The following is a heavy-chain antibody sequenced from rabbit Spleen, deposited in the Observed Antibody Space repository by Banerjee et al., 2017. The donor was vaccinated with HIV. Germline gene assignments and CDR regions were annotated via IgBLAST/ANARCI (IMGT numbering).Heavy chain of an antibody. CDR1: GFSFSSNYW. CDR3: ARDTGSSFSTYGMDL. Sequence: EESGGDLVKPEGSLTLTCTASGFSFSSNYWIYWVRQAPGKGLEWIAWIYAGSSGSTYYASWAKGRFTISKTSSTTVTLQMTSLTVADTATYFCARDTGSSFSTYGMDLWGPGTLVTVS. CDR2: IYAGSSGST. D-gene: IGHD8-1*01. V-gene: IGHV1S45*01. J-gene: IGHJ6*01.